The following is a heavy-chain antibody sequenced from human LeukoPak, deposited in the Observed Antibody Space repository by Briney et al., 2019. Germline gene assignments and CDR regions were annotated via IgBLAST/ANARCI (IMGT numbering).Heavy chain of an antibody. J-gene: IGHJ6*03. CDR3: ASGPFNYNQYYYHMDV. D-gene: IGHD1-1*01. CDR2: LYSGSNT. V-gene: IGHV3-53*01. Sequence: PGGSLRLSCAASGFTVSSIYMSWVRQAPGEGLEWVSVLYSGSNTWYADSVKGRFTISRDNSKNTLYLQMNSLRAEDTAVYYCASGPFNYNQYYYHMDVWGKGTTVTVSS. CDR1: GFTVSSIY.